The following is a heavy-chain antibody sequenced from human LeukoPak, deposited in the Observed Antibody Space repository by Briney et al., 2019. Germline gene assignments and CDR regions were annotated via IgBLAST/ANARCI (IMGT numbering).Heavy chain of an antibody. Sequence: ASVKVSCKASGYTFTSYGISWVRQAPGQGLEWMGWISAYNGNTNYAQKLQGRVTMTTDTSTSTAYMELRSLRSDDTAVYYCARDPGLHTTRDGAFDIWGQGTMVTVSS. J-gene: IGHJ3*02. D-gene: IGHD4-17*01. CDR3: ARDPGLHTTRDGAFDI. CDR2: ISAYNGNT. CDR1: GYTFTSYG. V-gene: IGHV1-18*01.